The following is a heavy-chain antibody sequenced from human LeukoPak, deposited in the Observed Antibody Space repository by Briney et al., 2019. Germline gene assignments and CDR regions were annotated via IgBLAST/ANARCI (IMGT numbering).Heavy chain of an antibody. V-gene: IGHV2-70*11. Sequence: SGPALVKPTQTLTLTCTFSGFSLSTSGMCVSWIRQPRGKALEWLARIDWDDDKYYSTSLKTRLTISKDTSKNQVVLTMTNMDPEDTATYYCARSKDIVVAPDAFDIWGQGTMVTVSS. CDR1: GFSLSTSGMC. CDR3: ARSKDIVVAPDAFDI. D-gene: IGHD2-2*01. J-gene: IGHJ3*02. CDR2: IDWDDDK.